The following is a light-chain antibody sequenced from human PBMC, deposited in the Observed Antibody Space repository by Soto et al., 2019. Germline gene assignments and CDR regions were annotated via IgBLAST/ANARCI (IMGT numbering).Light chain of an antibody. CDR1: QSVRTK. V-gene: IGKV3-15*01. CDR3: QQYNNLWT. Sequence: EIVLTQSPGTLSLSPGERATLSCRASQSVRTKLAWYQQRAGQAPRLLIYGASTRATGIPARFSGSGSGTEFTLTISSLQSEDFAAYYCQQYNNLWTFGQGTKVDIK. J-gene: IGKJ1*01. CDR2: GAS.